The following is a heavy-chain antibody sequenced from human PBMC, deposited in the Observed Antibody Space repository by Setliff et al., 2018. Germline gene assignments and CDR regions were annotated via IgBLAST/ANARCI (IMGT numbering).Heavy chain of an antibody. J-gene: IGHJ3*02. Sequence: EASVKVSCKASGYTFTTYGVAWVRQAPGKGLEWVSGISGYGSRTYYADSVKGRSTISRDNSQNTMYLQMNSLRAEDTAVYYCIRDTSGRDAFDIWGQGTMVTVSS. CDR1: GYTFTTYG. CDR2: ISGYGSRT. D-gene: IGHD6-19*01. V-gene: IGHV3-23*01. CDR3: IRDTSGRDAFDI.